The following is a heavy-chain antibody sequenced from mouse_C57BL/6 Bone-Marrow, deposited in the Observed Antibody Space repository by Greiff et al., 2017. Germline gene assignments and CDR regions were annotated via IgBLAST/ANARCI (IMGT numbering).Heavy chain of an antibody. CDR1: GFSLTSYG. V-gene: IGHV2-6*01. J-gene: IGHJ3*01. CDR2: IWGVGST. Sequence: VKVVESGPGLVAPSQSLSITCTVSGFSLTSYGVDWVRQSPGKGLEWLGVIWGVGSTNYNSALKSRLSISKDNSKSQVFLKMNSLQTDDTAMYYCASGYDYDVRFAYWGQGTLVTVSA. CDR3: ASGYDYDVRFAY. D-gene: IGHD2-4*01.